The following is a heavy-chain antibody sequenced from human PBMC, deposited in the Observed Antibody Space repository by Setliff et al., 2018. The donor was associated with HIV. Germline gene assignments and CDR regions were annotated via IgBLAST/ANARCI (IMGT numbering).Heavy chain of an antibody. D-gene: IGHD1-26*01. CDR2: ISAYTGHT. Sequence: ASVKVSCKASGYSFINYGIAWVRPAPGQGLEWMGWISAYTGHTDYASRFLGRVTLTTDTSTSTAYMELRSLSSDDTAVYYCARARLQGIVTAVGPRDNCLDPWGQGTRVTVSS. V-gene: IGHV1-18*01. CDR3: ARARLQGIVTAVGPRDNCLDP. J-gene: IGHJ5*02. CDR1: GYSFINYG.